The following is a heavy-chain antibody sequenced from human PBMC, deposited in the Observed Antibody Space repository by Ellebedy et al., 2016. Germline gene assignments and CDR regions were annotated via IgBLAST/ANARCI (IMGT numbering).Heavy chain of an antibody. V-gene: IGHV3-53*01. CDR3: ATRILDGA. CDR2: IYSGGTT. D-gene: IGHD2-8*01. CDR1: GFTFSSYW. J-gene: IGHJ5*02. Sequence: GGSLRLSCAASGFTFSSYWMYWVRQAPGKGLEWISVIYSGGTTNYADSVKGRFTISRDTSKNTLYLQMNNLRAEDTAVYYCATRILDGAWGQGTLVTVSS.